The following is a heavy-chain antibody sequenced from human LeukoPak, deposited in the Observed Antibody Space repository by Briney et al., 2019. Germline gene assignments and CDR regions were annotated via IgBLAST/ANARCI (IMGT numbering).Heavy chain of an antibody. J-gene: IGHJ3*02. D-gene: IGHD5-18*01. V-gene: IGHV4-59*01. CDR2: IHYRGST. Sequence: SETLSLTCTVSGDSICTYYWSWIRQPPGKGLEWIAYIHYRGSTTYNPSLRSRVTISVDTSRNQFSLKLSSVTAADTAVYYCARSRSGYSYEHGAFEIWGQGTMVTVSS. CDR3: ARSRSGYSYEHGAFEI. CDR1: GDSICTYY.